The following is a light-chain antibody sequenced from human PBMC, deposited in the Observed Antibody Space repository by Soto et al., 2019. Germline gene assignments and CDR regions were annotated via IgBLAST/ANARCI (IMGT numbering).Light chain of an antibody. V-gene: IGKV3-20*01. CDR2: GAS. CDR3: QQYVSSPPWT. Sequence: DIVLTPSPGTLSLSPGERATLSCRAIQTVGSSYLAWYQQKPGQAPRLLIYGASSRATGIPDRFSGSGSGTDFTLTISRLEPEDFAVYYCQQYVSSPPWTFGQGTKVDIK. J-gene: IGKJ1*01. CDR1: QTVGSSY.